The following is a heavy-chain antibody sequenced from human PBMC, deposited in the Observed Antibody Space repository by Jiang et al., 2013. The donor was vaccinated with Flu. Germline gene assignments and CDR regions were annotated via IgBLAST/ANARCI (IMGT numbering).Heavy chain of an antibody. Sequence: YWISWVRQMPGKGLEWMGIIYPGDSDTRYSPSFQGQVTISADKSISTAYLQWSSLKASDTAVYYCARQTIYTNPAAVPSYSYYGLDVWGQGTTVTVSS. J-gene: IGHJ6*02. CDR2: IYPGDSDT. V-gene: IGHV5-51*01. D-gene: IGHD1-14*01. CDR1: YW. CDR3: ARQTIYTNPAAVPSYSYYGLDV.